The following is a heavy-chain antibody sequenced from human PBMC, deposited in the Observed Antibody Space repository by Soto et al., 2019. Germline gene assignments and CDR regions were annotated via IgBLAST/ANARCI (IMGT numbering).Heavy chain of an antibody. D-gene: IGHD5-18*01. J-gene: IGHJ4*02. V-gene: IGHV3-48*03. CDR1: GFIFSNFE. Sequence: EVQLVESGGDLVQPGGSLRLSCSASGFIFSNFEMNWVRQAPGKGLEWVSYISSSGTTINYADSVKGRFTISRDNAKNSLYLQVNSLRVEDTGLYYSARGDSWIQLWQCDYWGQGTLVTVSS. CDR2: ISSSGTTI. CDR3: ARGDSWIQLWQCDY.